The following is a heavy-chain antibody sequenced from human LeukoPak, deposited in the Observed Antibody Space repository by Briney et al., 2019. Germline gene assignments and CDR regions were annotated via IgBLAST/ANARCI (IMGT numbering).Heavy chain of an antibody. D-gene: IGHD3-22*01. Sequence: SETLSLTCTVSGGSTSSYYWSWIRQPPGKGLEWIGYIYYSGSTNYNPSLKSRVTISVDTSKNQFSLKLSSVTAADTAVYYCARAGWGYYYDSSPPIYFDYWGQGTLVTVSS. J-gene: IGHJ4*02. CDR3: ARAGWGYYYDSSPPIYFDY. V-gene: IGHV4-59*01. CDR2: IYYSGST. CDR1: GGSTSSYY.